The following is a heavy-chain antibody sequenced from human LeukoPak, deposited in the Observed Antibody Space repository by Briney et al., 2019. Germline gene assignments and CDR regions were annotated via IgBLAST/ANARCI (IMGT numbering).Heavy chain of an antibody. CDR2: ISAYNGNT. D-gene: IGHD1-26*01. V-gene: IGHV1-18*01. J-gene: IGHJ4*02. Sequence: ASVKVSCKASGYTFTNYGITWVRQAPGQWLEWMGWISAYNGNTKYAQNFQGRVTVTTDTSTSTAYMELRSLRSDDTAVYYCARDRGGATQNWGQGTLVTVSS. CDR1: GYTFTNYG. CDR3: ARDRGGATQN.